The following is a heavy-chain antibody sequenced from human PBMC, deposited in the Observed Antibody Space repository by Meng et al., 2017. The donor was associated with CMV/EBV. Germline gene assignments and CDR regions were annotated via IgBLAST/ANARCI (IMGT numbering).Heavy chain of an antibody. CDR3: ARGGRPYFDY. CDR2: TYTGGNT. V-gene: IGHV3-53*01. CDR1: DSTVSRDY. J-gene: IGHJ4*02. D-gene: IGHD6-6*01. Sequence: GESLKISCTSSDSTVSRDYISWVRQPPGKGLEWVSTTYTGGNTYYADSVKGRSAISRDTSSNILYLQMNSLRVDDTAVYYCARGGRPYFDYWGQGTLVTVSS.